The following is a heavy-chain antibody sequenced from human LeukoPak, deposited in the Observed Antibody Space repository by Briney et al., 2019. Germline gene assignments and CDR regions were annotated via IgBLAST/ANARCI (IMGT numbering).Heavy chain of an antibody. CDR2: FEPEDDET. D-gene: IGHD6-13*01. J-gene: IGHJ4*02. CDR3: ATETSAAAGFDY. Sequence: ASVKVSCKVSGYALTELSMHWVRQAPGKGLEWMGGFEPEDDETIYAQKFQGRVTMTEDTSTDTAYMELSSLRSEDTAVYYCATETSAAAGFDYWGQGILVTVSS. V-gene: IGHV1-24*01. CDR1: GYALTELS.